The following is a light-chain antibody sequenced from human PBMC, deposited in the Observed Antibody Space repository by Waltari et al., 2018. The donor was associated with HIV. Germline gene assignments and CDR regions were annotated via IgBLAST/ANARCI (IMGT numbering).Light chain of an antibody. J-gene: IGLJ1*01. CDR2: END. CDR1: TSNLATNY. V-gene: IGLV1-51*01. Sequence: QSILTRPPSVSAAPGHNVNISCSGSTSNLATNYLSWYQHIPGTAPKLLIFENDKRPSGIPDRFSGSKSGTSATLGIIGLQPGDEAEYYCGTWDRSLAAYVFTTGTKVTV. CDR3: GTWDRSLAAYV.